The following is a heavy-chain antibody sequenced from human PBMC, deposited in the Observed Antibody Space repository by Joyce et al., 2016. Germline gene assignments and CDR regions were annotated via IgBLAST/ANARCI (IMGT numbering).Heavy chain of an antibody. CDR3: ARSSYTNGIFDY. CDR1: GFTFSSYS. Sequence: EVQLVESGGGLVKPGGSLSLSCAASGFTFSSYSMSWVRQGPGKGLGWVSSLSSSSSYIKYTDSVKGRFTISRDNAKNSLYLQMNSLRVEDTAVYYCARSSYTNGIFDYWGQGTLVTVSS. D-gene: IGHD2-8*01. V-gene: IGHV3-21*01. CDR2: LSSSSSYI. J-gene: IGHJ4*02.